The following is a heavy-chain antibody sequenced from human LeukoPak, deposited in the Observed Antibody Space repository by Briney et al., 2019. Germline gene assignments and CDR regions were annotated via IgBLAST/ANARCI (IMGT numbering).Heavy chain of an antibody. CDR2: IWYGGSNK. Sequence: GGSLRLSCAASGFTFSSYGMHWVRQAPGKGLEWVAVIWYGGSNKYYADSVKGRFTISRDNSKNTLYLQMNSLRAEDTAVYYCAKDIGSSSSYDWGQGTLVTVSS. CDR1: GFTFSSYG. CDR3: AKDIGSSSSYD. V-gene: IGHV3-30*02. D-gene: IGHD6-6*01. J-gene: IGHJ4*02.